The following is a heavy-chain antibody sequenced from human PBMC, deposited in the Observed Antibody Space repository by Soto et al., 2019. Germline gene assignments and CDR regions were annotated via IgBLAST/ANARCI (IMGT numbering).Heavy chain of an antibody. V-gene: IGHV4-39*01. CDR1: GGSISSSSYY. J-gene: IGHJ6*02. Sequence: SETLSLTCTVSGGSISSSSYYWGWIRQPPGKGLEWIGSIYYSGSTYYNPSLKSRVTISVDTSKNQFSLKLSSVTAADTAVYYCARHPRRGRAKAAAGLTSNYYYYGMDGWGQGTVVTVSS. CDR3: ARHPRRGRAKAAAGLTSNYYYYGMDG. D-gene: IGHD6-13*01. CDR2: IYYSGST.